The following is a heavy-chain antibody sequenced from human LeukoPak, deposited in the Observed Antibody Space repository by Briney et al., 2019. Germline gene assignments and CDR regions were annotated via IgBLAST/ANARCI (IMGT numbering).Heavy chain of an antibody. V-gene: IGHV3-23*01. CDR3: AKGQISRSDRFDY. D-gene: IGHD3-3*02. J-gene: IGHJ4*02. CDR1: GFTFSSYG. CDR2: ISGSGRDT. Sequence: AGGSLRLSCAASGFTFSSYGMTWVRQAPGRGLEWVSIISGSGRDTYYADSVKGRFTISRDKSKNTLYLQMNSLRAEDTAVYYCAKGQISRSDRFDYWGQGTLVTVSS.